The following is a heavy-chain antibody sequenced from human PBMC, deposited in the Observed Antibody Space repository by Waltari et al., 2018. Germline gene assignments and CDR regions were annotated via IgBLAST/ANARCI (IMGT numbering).Heavy chain of an antibody. J-gene: IGHJ6*03. CDR3: GRRTHYYGSGTYYYMDV. CDR1: GYGFSNYG. CDR2: ISPYNGNT. V-gene: IGHV1-18*01. Sequence: QVQLVQSGAEVKKPGASVKVSCKASGYGFSNYGISWGRQAPGQGLEWMGRISPYNGNTDYAQELQGRVTRTTDRSTSTAYMELRRLRYDDTAVYYCGRRTHYYGSGTYYYMDVWGKGTTVTVSS. D-gene: IGHD3-10*01.